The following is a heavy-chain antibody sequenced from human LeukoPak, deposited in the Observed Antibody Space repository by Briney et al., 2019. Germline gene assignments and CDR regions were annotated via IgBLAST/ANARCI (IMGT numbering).Heavy chain of an antibody. CDR2: INHSGST. D-gene: IGHD3-16*01. V-gene: IGHV4-39*07. CDR3: ARGLRSMIPQYFQH. CDR1: GGSISSSSYY. Sequence: SETLSLTCTVSGGSISSSSYYWSWIRQPPGKGLEWIGEINHSGSTNYNPSLKSRVTISVDTSKNQFSLKLSSVTAADTAVYYCARGLRSMIPQYFQHWGQGTLVTVSS. J-gene: IGHJ1*01.